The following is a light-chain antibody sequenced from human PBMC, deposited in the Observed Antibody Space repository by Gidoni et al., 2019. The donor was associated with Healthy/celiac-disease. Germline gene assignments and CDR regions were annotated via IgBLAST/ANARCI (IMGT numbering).Light chain of an antibody. CDR1: SSNIGSNT. CDR3: AAWDDSLRV. Sequence: QSVLTQPPSASGTPGQRVTISCSGSSSNIGSNTVNWYQQHPGTAPKLLIYSNNQRPSGVPDRFSGSKSGTSASLAISGLQSEDEADYYCAAWDDSLRVFGGGTKLTVL. CDR2: SNN. V-gene: IGLV1-44*01. J-gene: IGLJ3*02.